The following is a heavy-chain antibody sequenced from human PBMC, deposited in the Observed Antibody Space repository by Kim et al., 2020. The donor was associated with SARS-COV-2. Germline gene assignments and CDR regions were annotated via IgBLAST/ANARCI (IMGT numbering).Heavy chain of an antibody. CDR3: ARTGRIGYFDL. J-gene: IGHJ2*01. D-gene: IGHD1-26*01. V-gene: IGHV3-21*01. CDR2: I. Sequence: ISDADSVKGRFTISRDNAKNSLYLQMNSLRAEDTAVYYCARTGRIGYFDLWGRGTLVTVSS.